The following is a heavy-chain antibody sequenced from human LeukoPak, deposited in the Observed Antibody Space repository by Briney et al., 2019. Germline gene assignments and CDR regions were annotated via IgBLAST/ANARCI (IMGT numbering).Heavy chain of an antibody. CDR3: ARLWKFNDWFDP. J-gene: IGHJ5*02. Sequence: SETLSLTCAVYGGSFSGYYWSWIRQPPGKGLEWIGSIYYSGSTYYNPSLKSRVTISVDTSKNQFSLKLSSVTAADTAVYYCARLWKFNDWFDPWGQGTLVTVSS. CDR1: GGSFSGYY. CDR2: IYYSGST. D-gene: IGHD3-3*01. V-gene: IGHV4-34*01.